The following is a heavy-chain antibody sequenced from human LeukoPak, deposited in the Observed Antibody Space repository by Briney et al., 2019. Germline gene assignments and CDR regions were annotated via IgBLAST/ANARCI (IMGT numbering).Heavy chain of an antibody. J-gene: IGHJ3*02. CDR1: GFTFDSYG. D-gene: IGHD1-26*01. CDR3: ARYRFVVGATDSFDI. CDR2: ITSSSSYI. Sequence: PGGTLRLSCAASGFTFDSYGMNWVRQAPGKGLEWVSSITSSSSYIYYADSVKGRFTISRDNARNSLSLQMNSLRAEDTAVYYCARYRFVVGATDSFDIWGQGTMVTVSS. V-gene: IGHV3-21*01.